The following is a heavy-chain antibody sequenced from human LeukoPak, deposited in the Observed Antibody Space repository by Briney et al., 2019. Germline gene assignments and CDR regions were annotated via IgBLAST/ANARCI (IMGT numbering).Heavy chain of an antibody. Sequence: SETLSLTCTVSGYSISSGYYWGWIRQPPGKGLEWIGSIYQSGSTYYNPSLKSRVTTSVDTSKNQFSLKLSSVTAADTAVYYCARGLWFGDTPPGYWGQGTLVTVSS. CDR1: GYSISSGYY. CDR3: ARGLWFGDTPPGY. V-gene: IGHV4-38-2*02. D-gene: IGHD3-10*01. CDR2: IYQSGST. J-gene: IGHJ4*02.